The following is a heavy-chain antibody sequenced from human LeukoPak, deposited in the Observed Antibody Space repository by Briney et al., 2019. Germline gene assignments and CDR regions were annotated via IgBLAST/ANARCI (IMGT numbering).Heavy chain of an antibody. V-gene: IGHV1-3*01. CDR3: AREHDTLTGMSFDY. CDR1: GYTFTSYG. D-gene: IGHD3-9*01. Sequence: ASVKVSCKASGYTFTSYGISWVRQAPGQGLEWMGWINAGNGNTKYSQKFQGRVTISRDTSASTVYMELSSLRSEDTAVYYCAREHDTLTGMSFDYWGQGTLVTVSS. J-gene: IGHJ4*02. CDR2: INAGNGNT.